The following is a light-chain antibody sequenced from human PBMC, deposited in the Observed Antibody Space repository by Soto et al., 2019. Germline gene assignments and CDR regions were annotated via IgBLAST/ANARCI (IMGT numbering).Light chain of an antibody. CDR3: QQYNNWPPYT. V-gene: IGKV4-1*01. CDR2: WAS. Sequence: DIVMTQSPDSLAVSLGERATINCKSSQSVLFSSNNKNYLAWFQQTPGQPPKLLIYWASTRESGVPDRFSGSGSGTDFTLTISSLQSEDFAVYYCQQYNNWPPYTFGQGTKLEIK. CDR1: QSVLFSSNNKNY. J-gene: IGKJ2*01.